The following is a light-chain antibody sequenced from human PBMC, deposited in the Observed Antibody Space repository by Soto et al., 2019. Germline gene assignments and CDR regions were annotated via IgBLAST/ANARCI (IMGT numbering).Light chain of an antibody. J-gene: IGLJ1*01. CDR1: SSDVGGYNY. V-gene: IGLV2-11*01. Sequence: QPVLTQPRSVSGSTGQSVTISCTGTSSDVGGYNYVSWYQQHPGKAPKVMIYDVSELPSGVPDRFSGSKSGNTASLTISGLQAEDEADYYCCSYAGSPRYVFGTGTKVTV. CDR3: CSYAGSPRYV. CDR2: DVS.